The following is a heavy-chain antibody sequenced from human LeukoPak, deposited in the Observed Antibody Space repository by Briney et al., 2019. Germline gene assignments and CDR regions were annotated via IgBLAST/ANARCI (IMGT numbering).Heavy chain of an antibody. Sequence: GGSLRLSCAASGFTFSSYWMSWVRQAPGKGLEWVANIKQDGGEKYYVDSVKGRFTISRDNAKNSLYLQMNSLRAEDTAVYYCARSVTDYDYVWGSYRYGTRFDYWGQGTLVTVSS. V-gene: IGHV3-7*01. CDR2: IKQDGGEK. D-gene: IGHD3-16*02. J-gene: IGHJ4*02. CDR3: ARSVTDYDYVWGSYRYGTRFDY. CDR1: GFTFSSYW.